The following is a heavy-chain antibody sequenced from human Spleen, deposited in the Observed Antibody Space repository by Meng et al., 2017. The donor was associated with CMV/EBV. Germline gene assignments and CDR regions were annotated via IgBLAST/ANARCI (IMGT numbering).Heavy chain of an antibody. CDR3: ARDDDFWKNYLDY. D-gene: IGHD3-3*01. V-gene: IGHV1-2*02. CDR2: INPKSGGT. CDR1: GYAFTGYY. J-gene: IGHJ4*02. Sequence: ASVKVSCKASGYAFTGYYIHWVRQAPGQGLEWMGWINPKSGGTNYAQKFQGRVTMTRDTSISTAYMELSRLKSDDTAVYFCARDDDFWKNYLDYWGQGTLVTVSS.